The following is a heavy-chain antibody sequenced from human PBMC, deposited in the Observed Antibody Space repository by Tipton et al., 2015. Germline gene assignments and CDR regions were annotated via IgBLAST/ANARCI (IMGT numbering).Heavy chain of an antibody. Sequence: TLSLTCTVSGGSISTTNYYWGWIRQPPGKGLEWIGTVYYNGATQYNPSLNSRVSISVDTSKNQFSLRLNSVTATDTAVYYCARELRGNSDSGSGDYWGQGTLVTVSS. CDR1: GGSISTTNYY. D-gene: IGHD3-10*01. J-gene: IGHJ4*02. V-gene: IGHV4-39*02. CDR3: ARELRGNSDSGSGDY. CDR2: VYYNGAT.